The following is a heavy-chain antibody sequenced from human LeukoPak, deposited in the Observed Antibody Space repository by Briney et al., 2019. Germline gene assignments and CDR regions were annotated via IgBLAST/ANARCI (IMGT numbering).Heavy chain of an antibody. CDR2: IWYDGSNK. Sequence: GGSLRLSCAASGFIFRNFGMHWVRQAPGKGLGRGAVIWYDGSNKYYADSVKGRFTTSRDNSKNMLFLQMSSLRAEDTAVYYCAIDRSGLHYFDYWGQGTLVTVSS. J-gene: IGHJ4*02. V-gene: IGHV3-33*01. D-gene: IGHD5-12*01. CDR3: AIDRSGLHYFDY. CDR1: GFIFRNFG.